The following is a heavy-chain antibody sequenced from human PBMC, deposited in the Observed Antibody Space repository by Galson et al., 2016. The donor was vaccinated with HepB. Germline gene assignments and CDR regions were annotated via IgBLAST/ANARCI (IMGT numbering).Heavy chain of an antibody. CDR3: ARGAALIVATYDY. CDR1: GYTFTTYG. Sequence: SVKVSCKASGYTFTTYGISWVRQAPGQGLEWMGWISPYSGNTGYAQKFQGRVTMTRNTSISTAYMELSSLRSEDTAVYYCARGAALIVATYDYWGQGTLVTVSS. D-gene: IGHD5-12*01. V-gene: IGHV1-8*02. CDR2: ISPYSGNT. J-gene: IGHJ4*02.